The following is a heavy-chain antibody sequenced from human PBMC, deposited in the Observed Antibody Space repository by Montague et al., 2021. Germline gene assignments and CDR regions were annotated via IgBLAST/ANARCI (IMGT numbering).Heavy chain of an antibody. V-gene: IGHV4-39*01. CDR1: GGSVSSSSYY. CDR3: ARHAIVVAGVQNWFDP. CDR2: IYYSGST. J-gene: IGHJ5*02. D-gene: IGHD6-19*01. Sequence: SETLSLTCTVSGGSVSSSSYYWGWLRQPPGKGLEWIGSIYYSGSTYYTPSLQIRVTVSVATFKNQFSLKLSSATVADTAVYYCARHAIVVAGVQNWFDPWGKGTLVTVSS.